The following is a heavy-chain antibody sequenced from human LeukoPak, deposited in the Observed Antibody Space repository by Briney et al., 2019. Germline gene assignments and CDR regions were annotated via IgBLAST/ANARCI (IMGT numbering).Heavy chain of an antibody. V-gene: IGHV3-21*01. CDR1: GFSFSSYS. CDR3: ARGITMVRGVINWYFDL. CDR2: ISSSSNYI. D-gene: IGHD3-10*01. J-gene: IGHJ2*01. Sequence: GGSLRLSCAASGFSFSSYSMNWVRQAPGKGLEWVSSISSSSNYIYYADSVRGRFTISRDNAKNSLYLQMNSLRAEDTAVYYCARGITMVRGVINWYFDLWGRGTLVTVSS.